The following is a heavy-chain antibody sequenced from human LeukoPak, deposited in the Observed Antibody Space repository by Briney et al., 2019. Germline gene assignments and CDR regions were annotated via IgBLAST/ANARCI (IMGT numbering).Heavy chain of an antibody. CDR1: GGSISSYY. D-gene: IGHD6-6*01. J-gene: IGHJ4*02. CDR2: INHSGST. CDR3: ARGGIAARPDEY. V-gene: IGHV4-34*01. Sequence: SETLSLTCTVSGGSISSYYWSWIRQPPGKGLEWIGEINHSGSTNYNPSLKSRVTISVDTSKNQFSLKLSSVTAADTAVYYCARGGIAARPDEYWGQGTLVTVSS.